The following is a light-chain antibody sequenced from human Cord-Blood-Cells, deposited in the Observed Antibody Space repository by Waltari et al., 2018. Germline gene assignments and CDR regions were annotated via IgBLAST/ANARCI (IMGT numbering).Light chain of an antibody. V-gene: IGLV2-23*01. CDR1: SSDVGSYNL. CDR3: CSYAGSSTYV. CDR2: EGS. Sequence: QSALTQPASVSGSPGQSITISCTGTSSDVGSYNLVSWYQQHPGKAPKLMIYEGSKRPSGVSNRFSGSKSGNTASLTLPGLQAEDEADYSCCSYAGSSTYVFGTGTKVTVL. J-gene: IGLJ1*01.